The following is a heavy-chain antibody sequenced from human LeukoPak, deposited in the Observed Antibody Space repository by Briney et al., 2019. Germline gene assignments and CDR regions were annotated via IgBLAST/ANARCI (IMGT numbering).Heavy chain of an antibody. CDR1: GFTFGDYA. Sequence: GGSLRLSCTASGFTFGDYAMSWVRQAPGKGLEWVGFIRSKAYGGTTEYAASVKGRFTISRDDSKSIAYLQMNSLKTEDTAVYYCTRRTYCSGGSCLDHWGQGTLVTVSS. J-gene: IGHJ4*02. D-gene: IGHD2-15*01. V-gene: IGHV3-49*04. CDR2: IRSKAYGGTT. CDR3: TRRTYCSGGSCLDH.